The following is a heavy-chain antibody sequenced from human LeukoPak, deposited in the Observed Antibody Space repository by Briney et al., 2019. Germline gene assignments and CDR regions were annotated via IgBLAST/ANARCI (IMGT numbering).Heavy chain of an antibody. CDR1: GGTFSSYA. J-gene: IGHJ4*02. D-gene: IGHD2-15*01. CDR3: ARDFDCSGGSCHYYFDY. CDR2: IIPIFGTA. V-gene: IGHV1-69*05. Sequence: SVKVSCKASGGTFSSYAISWVRQAPGQGLEWMGRIIPIFGTANYAQKFQGRVTITTDEYTSTAYVELSSLRSEDTAVYYCARDFDCSGGSCHYYFDYWGQGTLVTVSS.